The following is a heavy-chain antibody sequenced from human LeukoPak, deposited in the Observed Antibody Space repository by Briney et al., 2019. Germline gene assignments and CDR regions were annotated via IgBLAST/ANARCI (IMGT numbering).Heavy chain of an antibody. CDR2: IDSSGGVT. Sequence: PGGSLRLSCTASGFIFSSYGMTWVRQAPGKGLEWVSGIDSSGGVTYYADSVKGRFTISRDNSKNTLYLQMNSLRAEDTAVYYCARDLGRRYDRPLYYFDYWGQGTLVTVSS. CDR3: ARDLGRRYDRPLYYFDY. CDR1: GFIFSSYG. D-gene: IGHD3-22*01. V-gene: IGHV3-23*01. J-gene: IGHJ4*02.